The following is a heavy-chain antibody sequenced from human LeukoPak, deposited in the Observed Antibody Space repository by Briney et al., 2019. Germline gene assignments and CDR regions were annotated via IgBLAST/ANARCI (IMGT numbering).Heavy chain of an antibody. Sequence: GGSLRLSCAASGFTFISYAMSWVRQAPGKGLEWVSAISGSGGSIHYADSVKGRFTISRDNSKNTLYLQMNSLRAEDTGVYYCARDAGPGWFVPWGQGTLVTVSS. V-gene: IGHV3-23*01. D-gene: IGHD1-14*01. CDR3: ARDAGPGWFVP. CDR1: GFTFISYA. J-gene: IGHJ5*02. CDR2: ISGSGGSI.